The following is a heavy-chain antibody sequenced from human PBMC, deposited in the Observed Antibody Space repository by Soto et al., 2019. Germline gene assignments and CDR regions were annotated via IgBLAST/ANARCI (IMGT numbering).Heavy chain of an antibody. Sequence: SHTLSLPCGISGYSVSSNSASLNFIIQSPSRGLEWLGRTYYRSKWYNDYAVSVKSRITINPDTSKNQFSLQLNSVTPEDTAVYYCARDSSGWYEVDYWGQGTLVTVSS. J-gene: IGHJ4*02. CDR1: GYSVSSNSAS. CDR3: ARDSSGWYEVDY. CDR2: TYYRSKWYN. V-gene: IGHV6-1*01. D-gene: IGHD6-19*01.